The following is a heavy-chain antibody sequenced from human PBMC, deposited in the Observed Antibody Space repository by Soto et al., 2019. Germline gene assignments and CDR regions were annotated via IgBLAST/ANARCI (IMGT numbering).Heavy chain of an antibody. J-gene: IGHJ4*02. Sequence: PGGSLRLSCAASGFTSSNAWMSWVRQAPGKGLEWVGRIKSKTDGGTTDYAAPVKGRFTISRDDSKNTLYLQMNSLKTEDTAVYYCTTDLSSSWYYFDYWGQGTLVTVSS. CDR3: TTDLSSSWYYFDY. V-gene: IGHV3-15*01. CDR2: IKSKTDGGTT. D-gene: IGHD6-13*01. CDR1: GFTSSNAW.